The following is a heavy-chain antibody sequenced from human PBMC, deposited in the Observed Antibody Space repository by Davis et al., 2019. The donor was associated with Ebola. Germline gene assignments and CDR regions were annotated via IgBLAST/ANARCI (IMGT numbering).Heavy chain of an antibody. D-gene: IGHD1-14*01. V-gene: IGHV2-26*01. J-gene: IGHJ5*02. CDR3: ARRTTLGGRDWFDP. CDR1: GFSLSHARMD. Sequence: SGPTLVKPTETLPLPCTVSGFSLSHARMDVSWIRQPPGKALEWLAHIFSNDEKSYSTSLKSRLTISKDTSKGQVVLTMTNMDPVDTATYYCARRTTLGGRDWFDPWGQGTLGNVSS. CDR2: IFSNDEK.